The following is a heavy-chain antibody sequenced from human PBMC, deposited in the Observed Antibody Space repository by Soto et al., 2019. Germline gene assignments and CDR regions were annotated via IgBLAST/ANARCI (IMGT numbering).Heavy chain of an antibody. J-gene: IGHJ6*02. D-gene: IGHD3-3*02. Sequence: QVHLVQSGAEVKKTGSSVKVSCKASGDTFSSFAISWVRQAPGQGLEWMGGIIPIFRKPEYAHKFQGRVTLTLDESTNSASMDLRSLRSDGTSVYYCPRDKDRQPLGGNYYYALDVWVPAPTVIVSS. CDR1: GDTFSSFA. CDR2: IIPIFRKP. V-gene: IGHV1-69*05. CDR3: PRDKDRQPLGGNYYYALDV.